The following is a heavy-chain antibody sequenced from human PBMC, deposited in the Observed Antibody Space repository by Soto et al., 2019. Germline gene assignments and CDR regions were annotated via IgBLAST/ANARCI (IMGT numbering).Heavy chain of an antibody. CDR3: ARQVYTVVTPIDF. V-gene: IGHV3-48*02. Sequence: EVQLLESGGGLVQPGGSLRLSCAASGFTFSAYSMNWVRQAPGKGLEWLSYISGDRAYIYYADSVRGRFTISRDNAENSLYLQMDNLRDEDTAVDYCARQVYTVVTPIDFWGQGTLVTVSS. J-gene: IGHJ4*02. D-gene: IGHD2-21*02. CDR2: ISGDRAYI. CDR1: GFTFSAYS.